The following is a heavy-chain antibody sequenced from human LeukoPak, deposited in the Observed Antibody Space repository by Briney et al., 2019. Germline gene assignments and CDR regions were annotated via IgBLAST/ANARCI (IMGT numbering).Heavy chain of an antibody. D-gene: IGHD4-17*01. Sequence: ASVNVSFTAAGYTFTGYYMHWVRQAPGQGLEWMGWINPNSGGTNYAQKFQGRVTMTRDTSISTAYMELSRLRSDDTAVYYCARTYGDYGFLLIWGQGTLVTVSS. CDR1: GYTFTGYY. V-gene: IGHV1-2*02. CDR3: ARTYGDYGFLLI. CDR2: INPNSGGT. J-gene: IGHJ4*02.